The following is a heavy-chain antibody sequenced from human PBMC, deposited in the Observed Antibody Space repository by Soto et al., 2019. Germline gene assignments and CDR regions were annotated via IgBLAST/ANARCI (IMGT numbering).Heavy chain of an antibody. V-gene: IGHV3-33*01. CDR1: GFTFSSYG. Sequence: PGGSLRLSCAASGFTFSSYGMHWVRQAPGKGLEWVAVIWYDGSNKYCADSVKGRFTISRDNSKNTLYLQMNSLRAEDTAVYYCARDLAAGTFYFDYWGQGTLVTDSS. D-gene: IGHD6-13*01. CDR2: IWYDGSNK. J-gene: IGHJ4*02. CDR3: ARDLAAGTFYFDY.